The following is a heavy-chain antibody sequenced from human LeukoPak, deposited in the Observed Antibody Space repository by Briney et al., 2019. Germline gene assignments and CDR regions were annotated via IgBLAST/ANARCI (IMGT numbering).Heavy chain of an antibody. D-gene: IGHD5-18*01. CDR2: INSDGSIT. Sequence: GGSLRLSCAASGFTFTTYWMHWVRQAPGKGLVWVSHINSDGSITSYADSVKGRFTISRDNAKYTLYLQMNSLRAEDTAVYYCARDAVDTANAVWGQGTTVTVSS. J-gene: IGHJ6*02. V-gene: IGHV3-74*01. CDR1: GFTFTTYW. CDR3: ARDAVDTANAV.